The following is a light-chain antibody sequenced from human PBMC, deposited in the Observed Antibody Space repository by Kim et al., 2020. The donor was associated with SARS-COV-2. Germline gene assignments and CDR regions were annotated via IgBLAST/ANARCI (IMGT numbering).Light chain of an antibody. CDR3: QAWGGSTGV. V-gene: IGLV3-1*01. Sequence: SGSPGQTASITCSGDKFVDKYVCWYQQKAGQSPILLIYQDDGRASGIPERVSGPNSGNSATLTISGTQTMDEADYYCQAWGGSTGVFGGGTKVTVL. CDR1: KFVDKY. J-gene: IGLJ3*02. CDR2: QDD.